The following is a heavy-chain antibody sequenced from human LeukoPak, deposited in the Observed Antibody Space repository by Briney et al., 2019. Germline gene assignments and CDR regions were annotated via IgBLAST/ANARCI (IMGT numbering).Heavy chain of an antibody. CDR3: ARDSAVVVPAANPTLYYYYYYMDV. V-gene: IGHV3-15*01. CDR2: IKSKTDGGTT. J-gene: IGHJ6*03. CDR1: GFTFTNAW. D-gene: IGHD2-2*01. Sequence: PGGSLRLSCAASGFTFTNAWMTWVRQAPGKGLEWVGRIKSKTDGGTTHYAAPVEGRFTISRDNAKNSLYLQMNSLRAEDTAVYYCARDSAVVVPAANPTLYYYYYYMDVWGKGTTVTISS.